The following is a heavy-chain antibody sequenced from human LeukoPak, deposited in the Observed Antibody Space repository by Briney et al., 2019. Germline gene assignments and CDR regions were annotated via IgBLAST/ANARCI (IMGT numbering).Heavy chain of an antibody. V-gene: IGHV4-39*07. D-gene: IGHD5-24*01. CDR3: ARDTESDGSDPGGFDP. J-gene: IGHJ5*02. CDR1: GGSISSSSYY. Sequence: KPSETLSLTCTVSGGSISSSSYYWGWIRQPPGKGLEWIGSIYYSGSTYYNPSLKSRVTISVDTSKNQFSLKLSSVTAADTAVYYCARDTESDGSDPGGFDPWGQGTLVTVSS. CDR2: IYYSGST.